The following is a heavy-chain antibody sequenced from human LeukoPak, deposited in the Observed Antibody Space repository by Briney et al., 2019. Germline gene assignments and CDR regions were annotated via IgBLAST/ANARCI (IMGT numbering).Heavy chain of an antibody. J-gene: IGHJ6*03. CDR1: GGSISSYY. CDR2: IYYSGDT. D-gene: IGHD3-22*01. V-gene: IGHV4-59*01. CDR3: ARSSEGRYYYDSSGNSYFCYYMDV. Sequence: PSETLSLTCTVSGGSISSYYWSWIRQPPGKGLEWIGNIYYSGDTNYKSSLKSRVTISVDMSTNQFSLKLRSVTAADTAVYYCARSSEGRYYYDSSGNSYFCYYMDVWGKGTTVTISS.